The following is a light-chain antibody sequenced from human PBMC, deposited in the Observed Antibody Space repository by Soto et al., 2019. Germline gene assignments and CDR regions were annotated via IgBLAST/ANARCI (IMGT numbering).Light chain of an antibody. CDR1: SSDVGGYDY. Sequence: QSVLTQPASVCGSPGQSITISCTGTSSDVGGYDYVSWYQQHPGKAPKLMIYDVSNRPSGVSNRFSGSKSGNTASLTISGLQAEDEADYYCSSYTTSSTWVFGGGTKVTVL. CDR3: SSYTTSSTWV. J-gene: IGLJ3*02. CDR2: DVS. V-gene: IGLV2-14*01.